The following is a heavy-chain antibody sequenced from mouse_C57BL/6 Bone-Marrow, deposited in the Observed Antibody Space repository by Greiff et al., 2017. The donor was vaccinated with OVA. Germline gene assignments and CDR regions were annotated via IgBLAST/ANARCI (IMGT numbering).Heavy chain of an antibody. CDR1: GYTFTSYG. D-gene: IGHD2-2*01. CDR2: IYPRSGNT. V-gene: IGHV1-81*01. Sequence: QVQLKQSGAELARPGASVKLSCKASGYTFTSYGISWVKQRTGQGLEWIGEIYPRSGNTYYNEKFKGKATLTADKSSSTAYMELRSLTSEDSAVYFCARPSMVKYFDYWGQGTTLTVSS. CDR3: ARPSMVKYFDY. J-gene: IGHJ2*01.